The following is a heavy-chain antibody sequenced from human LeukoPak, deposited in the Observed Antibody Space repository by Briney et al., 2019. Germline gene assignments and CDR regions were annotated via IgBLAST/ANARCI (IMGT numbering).Heavy chain of an antibody. CDR2: IYYSGST. J-gene: IGHJ6*02. V-gene: IGHV4-59*01. CDR1: GGSISSYY. CDR3: ARSTGYYYGMDV. Sequence: SETLSLTCTVSGGSISSYYWSWIRQPPWKGLEWIGYIYYSGSTNYNPSLKSRVTISVDTSKNQFSLKLSSVTAADTAVYYCARSTGYYYGMDVWGQGTTVTVSS. D-gene: IGHD4-17*01.